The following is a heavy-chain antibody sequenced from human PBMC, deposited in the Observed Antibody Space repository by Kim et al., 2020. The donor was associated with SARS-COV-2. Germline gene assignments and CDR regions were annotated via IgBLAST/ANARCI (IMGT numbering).Heavy chain of an antibody. V-gene: IGHV4-34*01. CDR2: INHSGST. Sequence: SETLSLTCAVYGGSFSGYYWSWIRQPPGKGLEWIGEINHSGSTNYNPSLKSRVTISVDTSKNQFSLKLSSVTAADTAVYYCARAVRPPMVRGVIIPPPNYYYYYGMDVWGQGTTVTVSS. J-gene: IGHJ6*02. CDR1: GGSFSGYY. D-gene: IGHD3-10*01. CDR3: ARAVRPPMVRGVIIPPPNYYYYYGMDV.